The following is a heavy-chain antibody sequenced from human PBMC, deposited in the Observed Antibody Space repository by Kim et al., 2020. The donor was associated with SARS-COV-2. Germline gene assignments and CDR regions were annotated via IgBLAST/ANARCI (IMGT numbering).Heavy chain of an antibody. CDR3: ARGSSSWYWNWFDP. V-gene: IGHV3-33*01. D-gene: IGHD6-13*01. Sequence: AASVKGRFTISRDNSKNTLYLQMNSLRAEDTAVYYCARGSSSWYWNWFDPWGQGTLVTVSS. J-gene: IGHJ5*02.